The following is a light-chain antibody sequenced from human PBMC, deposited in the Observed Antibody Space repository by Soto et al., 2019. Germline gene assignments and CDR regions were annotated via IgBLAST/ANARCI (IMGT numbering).Light chain of an antibody. CDR2: DAS. CDR1: QSINSW. Sequence: DIQMTQSPSTLSASVGDRVTITCRASQSINSWLARYQQKPGKAPNLLISDASSLESGVPSRFSGSGSGTEFTLTISSLQPGDFATYYCQQYNYYPYTFGQGTKLEIK. CDR3: QQYNYYPYT. J-gene: IGKJ2*01. V-gene: IGKV1-5*01.